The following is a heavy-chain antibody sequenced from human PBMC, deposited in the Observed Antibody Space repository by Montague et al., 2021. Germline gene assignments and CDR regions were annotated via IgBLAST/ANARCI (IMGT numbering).Heavy chain of an antibody. D-gene: IGHD3-16*01. V-gene: IGHV4-34*01. CDR2: VNERGSS. J-gene: IGHJ6*02. CDR1: GGSFSVYS. Sequence: SETLSLTCAVSGGSFSVYSWTWIRQPPGNRLEWIGEVNERGSSNFNPSLKSRLTISVDTSNKHLTLNLGSVTAADTAVYYCARRGMGGGGQKGYFYAMDVWGQGNTIIVSS. CDR3: ARRGMGGGGQKGYFYAMDV.